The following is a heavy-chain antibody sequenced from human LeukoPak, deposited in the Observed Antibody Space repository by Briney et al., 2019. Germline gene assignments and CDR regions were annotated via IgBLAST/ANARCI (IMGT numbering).Heavy chain of an antibody. V-gene: IGHV1-69*06. D-gene: IGHD4-17*01. CDR3: ARDQSGYGDYEGHFDY. Sequence: GASVKVSCKASGGTFSSYAISWVRQAPGQGLEWMGGIIPIFGTASYAQKFQGRVKITADKSTSTAYMELSSLRSEDTAVYYCARDQSGYGDYEGHFDYWGQGTLVTVSS. CDR1: GGTFSSYA. CDR2: IIPIFGTA. J-gene: IGHJ4*02.